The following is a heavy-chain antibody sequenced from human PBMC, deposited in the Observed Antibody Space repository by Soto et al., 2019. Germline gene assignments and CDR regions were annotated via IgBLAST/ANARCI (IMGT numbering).Heavy chain of an antibody. CDR1: GDSVSTDSAT. D-gene: IGHD1-26*01. J-gene: IGHJ4*02. CDR3: VRLVGSSYFDF. V-gene: IGHV6-1*01. CDR2: TYYRSKWFN. Sequence: SQTLSLTCAISGDSVSTDSATWTWIRQSPSRGLEWLGRTYYRSKWFNDYAVSLRGQITINPDTSKNQFSLQLNSVTAEDTAVYYRVRLVGSSYFDFWGQGTPVTVSS.